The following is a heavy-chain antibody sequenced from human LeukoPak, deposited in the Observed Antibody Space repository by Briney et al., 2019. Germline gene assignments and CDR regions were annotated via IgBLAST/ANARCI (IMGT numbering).Heavy chain of an antibody. J-gene: IGHJ6*02. CDR2: INHSGST. Sequence: SETLSLTCAVYGGSFSGYYWSWIRQPPGEGLEWIGEINHSGSTNYNPSLKSRVTISVDTSKNQFSLKLSSVTAADTAVYYCARGPRFLEWLLSVWGQGTTVTVSS. V-gene: IGHV4-34*01. CDR1: GGSFSGYY. D-gene: IGHD3-3*01. CDR3: ARGPRFLEWLLSV.